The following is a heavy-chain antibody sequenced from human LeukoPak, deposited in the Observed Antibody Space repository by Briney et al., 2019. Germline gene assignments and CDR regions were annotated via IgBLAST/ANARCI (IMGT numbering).Heavy chain of an antibody. V-gene: IGHV4-59*08. CDR3: ARNSSGSGGAFQY. D-gene: IGHD6-19*01. CDR1: GGSISSYY. CDR2: KDDSGST. Sequence: SETLSLTCTVSGGSISSYYWSWIRQPPGKGLEWIGYKDDSGSTNYNPSLTSRVTISEDTSKNQLSLKLGSVTAADTAVYYCARNSSGSGGAFQYWGQGTPVTVSS. J-gene: IGHJ4*02.